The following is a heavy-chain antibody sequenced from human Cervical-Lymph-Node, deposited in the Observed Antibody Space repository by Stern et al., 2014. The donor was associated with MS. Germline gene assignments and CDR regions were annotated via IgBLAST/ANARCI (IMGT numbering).Heavy chain of an antibody. V-gene: IGHV1-2*06. CDR3: ARRVTRNNFDS. CDR2: INTNSGGT. Sequence: VQLVESGAEVKKPGASMKVSCKASGYNFTNYYIHWVRQAPGKGLEWMGRINTNSGGTKYAQKFQGRVTLTRDTSVSTAYMEVSRLMSDDTAVYYCARRVTRNNFDSWGQGTLIIVSS. D-gene: IGHD4-17*01. CDR1: GYNFTNYY. J-gene: IGHJ4*02.